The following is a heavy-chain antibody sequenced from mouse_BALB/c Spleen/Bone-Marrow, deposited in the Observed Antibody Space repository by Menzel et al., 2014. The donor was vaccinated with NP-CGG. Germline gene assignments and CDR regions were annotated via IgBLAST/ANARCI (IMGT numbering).Heavy chain of an antibody. CDR3: ARPPYYYGSSYYWYFDV. CDR1: GYTFTDYY. V-gene: IGHV1-84*02. Sequence: LQESGPELVKPGASVKISCKASGYTFTDYYINWVKQKPGQGLEWIGWIYPGGGNTKYNEKFKGEATLTVDTSSSTAYKQLSSLTSEDTAVYFCARPPYYYGSSYYWYFDVWGAGTTVTVSS. CDR2: IYPGGGNT. J-gene: IGHJ1*01. D-gene: IGHD1-1*01.